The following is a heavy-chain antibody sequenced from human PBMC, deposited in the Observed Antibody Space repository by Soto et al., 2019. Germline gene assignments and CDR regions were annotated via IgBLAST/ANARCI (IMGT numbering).Heavy chain of an antibody. J-gene: IGHJ4*02. CDR3: AKYWGYSGSFKGGYYFDH. Sequence: EVQLLESGGGLVQPGGSLRLSCAASGFTFSTYAMTWVRQVPGKGLEWVSAISGGGDGTYYADSAKGRFTISRDNSKNTLYLQMSRLRVEDTALYYCAKYWGYSGSFKGGYYFDHWGQGTLVTVSS. CDR1: GFTFSTYA. V-gene: IGHV3-23*01. D-gene: IGHD1-26*01. CDR2: ISGGGDGT.